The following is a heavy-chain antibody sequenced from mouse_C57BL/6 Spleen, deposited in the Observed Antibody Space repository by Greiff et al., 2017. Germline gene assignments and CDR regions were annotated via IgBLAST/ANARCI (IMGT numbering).Heavy chain of an antibody. V-gene: IGHV5-6*01. CDR1: GFTFSSYG. J-gene: IGHJ3*01. CDR2: ISSGGSYT. Sequence: EVMLVESGGDLVKPGGSLKLSCAASGFTFSSYGMSWVRQTPDKRLEWVATISSGGSYTYYPDRVKGRFTISRDNAKNTLYLQMSSLKSEDTAMYYCAGDLYWGQGTLVTVSA. CDR3: AGDLY.